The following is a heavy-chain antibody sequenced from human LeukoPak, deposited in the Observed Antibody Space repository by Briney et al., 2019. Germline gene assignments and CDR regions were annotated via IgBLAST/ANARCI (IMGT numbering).Heavy chain of an antibody. J-gene: IGHJ4*02. D-gene: IGHD4-17*01. V-gene: IGHV3-11*04. CDR2: ISSSGSTI. CDR3: ARDVYGVMTTVTTIDY. CDR1: GFTFSDYY. Sequence: GGSLRLSCAASGFTFSDYYMSWIRQAPGKGLEWVSYISSSGSTIYYADSVKGRFTISRDNAKNSLYLQMNSLRAEDTAVYYCARDVYGVMTTVTTIDYWGQGTLVTVSS.